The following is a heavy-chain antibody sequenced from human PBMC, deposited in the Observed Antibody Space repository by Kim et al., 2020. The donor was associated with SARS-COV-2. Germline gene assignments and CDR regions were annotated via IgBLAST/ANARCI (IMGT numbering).Heavy chain of an antibody. Sequence: TTEYASSLKGRFTISREKSKNIAYLQMNSLETEDTAVYYCSRDFSNRAFDLWGQGTPVTVSS. J-gene: IGHJ5*02. V-gene: IGHV3-49*02. CDR3: SRDFSNRAFDL. D-gene: IGHD7-27*01. CDR2: TT.